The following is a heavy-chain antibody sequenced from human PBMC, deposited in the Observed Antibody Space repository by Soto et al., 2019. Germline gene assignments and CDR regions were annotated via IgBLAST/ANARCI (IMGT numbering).Heavy chain of an antibody. Sequence: QVQLQESGPGLVKPSETLSLTCTVSGGSISSYYWSWIRQPPGKGLEWIGYIYYSGSTNYNPSLKSRVTISVDTSKNQFSLKLSSVTAADTAVYYCARDGGRDGYKPFDYWGQGTLVTVSS. CDR3: ARDGGRDGYKPFDY. V-gene: IGHV4-59*01. CDR2: IYYSGST. J-gene: IGHJ4*02. CDR1: GGSISSYY. D-gene: IGHD5-12*01.